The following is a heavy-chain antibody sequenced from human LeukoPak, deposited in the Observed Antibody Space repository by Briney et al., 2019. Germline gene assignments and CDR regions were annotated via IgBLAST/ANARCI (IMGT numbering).Heavy chain of an antibody. CDR2: IYTSGST. Sequence: PSETLSLTCTVSGGSISSYYWSWIRQPAGKGLGWIGRIYTSGSTNYNPSLKSRVTMSVDTSKNQFSLKLSSVTAADTAVYYCARTRMAGTGGWFDPWGQGTLVTVSS. D-gene: IGHD6-19*01. V-gene: IGHV4-4*07. CDR1: GGSISSYY. J-gene: IGHJ5*02. CDR3: ARTRMAGTGGWFDP.